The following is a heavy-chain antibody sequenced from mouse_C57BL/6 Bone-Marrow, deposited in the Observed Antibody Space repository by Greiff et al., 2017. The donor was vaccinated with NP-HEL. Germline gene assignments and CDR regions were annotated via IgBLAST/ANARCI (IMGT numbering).Heavy chain of an antibody. D-gene: IGHD2-4*01. CDR1: GYTFTSYW. CDR3: ARSYDYDRYFDG. V-gene: IGHV1-7*01. J-gene: IGHJ1*03. CDR2: INPSSGYT. Sequence: QVHVKQSGAELAKPGASVKLSCKASGYTFTSYWVHWVKQRPGQGLEWIGYINPSSGYTKYNQKFKDKATLTADKSSSTAYMQLSSRTYEDSAVDDCARSYDYDRYFDGWGTGTTVTVSS.